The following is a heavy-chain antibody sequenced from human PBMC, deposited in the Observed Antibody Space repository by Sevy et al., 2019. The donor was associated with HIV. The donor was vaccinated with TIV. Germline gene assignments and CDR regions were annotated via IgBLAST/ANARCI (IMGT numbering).Heavy chain of an antibody. D-gene: IGHD2-2*01. CDR3: ARGPLRYCTSTSCYEGDYYYYGMDV. J-gene: IGHJ6*02. V-gene: IGHV3-33*01. CDR1: GFTFSNYG. Sequence: GGSLRLSCAASGFTFSNYGIHWVRQPPGKGLEWVAVIWSDGNKKYYADSVKGRFTISRDNSKNSLFLQMNSLRAEDTAVYYCARGPLRYCTSTSCYEGDYYYYGMDVWGQGTTVTVSS. CDR2: IWSDGNKK.